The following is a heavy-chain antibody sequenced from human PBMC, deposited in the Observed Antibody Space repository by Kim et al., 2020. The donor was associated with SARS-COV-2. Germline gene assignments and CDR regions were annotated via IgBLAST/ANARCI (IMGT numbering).Heavy chain of an antibody. D-gene: IGHD1-1*01. V-gene: IGHV3-7*01. CDR3: VRENWYFDN. CDR1: GFSLSPYY. Sequence: GGSLRLSCVGSGFSLSPYYMTWLRQAPGKGLECVAIIRPDGSEAYYGGSVKGRFTISRDNARNSLYLQMDSLRAEDTAVYYCVRENWYFDNWGQGTLVTVSS. CDR2: IRPDGSEA. J-gene: IGHJ4*02.